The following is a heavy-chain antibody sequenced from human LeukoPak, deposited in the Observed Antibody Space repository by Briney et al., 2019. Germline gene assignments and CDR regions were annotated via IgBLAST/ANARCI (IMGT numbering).Heavy chain of an antibody. CDR1: GFTFSDTY. CDR2: ISPSGTDI. CDR3: ARVGYGGYGVLDY. Sequence: GGSLRLSCAVSGFTFSDTYMTWIRQAPGKGLESLSYISPSGTDISYADSVKGRFTISRDNAKNSLYLQMNSLRAEDTAVYYCARVGYGGYGVLDYWGQGTLVTVSS. D-gene: IGHD5-12*01. V-gene: IGHV3-11*04. J-gene: IGHJ4*02.